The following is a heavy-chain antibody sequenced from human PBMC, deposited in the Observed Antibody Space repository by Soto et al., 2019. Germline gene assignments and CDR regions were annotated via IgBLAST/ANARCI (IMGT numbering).Heavy chain of an antibody. D-gene: IGHD4-17*01. CDR2: IFFNGSP. CDR3: ARQVGDYYFDY. CDR1: GGFIRSTSYY. Sequence: SDTLSLTCTVPGGFIRSTSYYWAWIRQPPGKGLEWIWSIFFNGSPDYNPSLQSRVTISVDTSKNQFSLKLSSVAAADTAVYFCARQVGDYYFDYWGQGTLVTV. V-gene: IGHV4-39*01. J-gene: IGHJ4*02.